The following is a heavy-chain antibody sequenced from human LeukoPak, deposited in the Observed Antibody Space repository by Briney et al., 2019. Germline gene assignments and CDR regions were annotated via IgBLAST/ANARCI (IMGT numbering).Heavy chain of an antibody. CDR3: ARDQRFGIAAVESWFDP. CDR2: ISAYDGHT. Sequence: ASVNLSCKASGYTFSTYGINWVRQAPGQGLEWMGWISAYDGHTIYAQMFQGRVTLTTSTSTNTAYMELRSLRSDDTAVYYCARDQRFGIAAVESWFDPWGQGSLVSVSS. J-gene: IGHJ5*02. CDR1: GYTFSTYG. V-gene: IGHV1-18*01. D-gene: IGHD6-13*01.